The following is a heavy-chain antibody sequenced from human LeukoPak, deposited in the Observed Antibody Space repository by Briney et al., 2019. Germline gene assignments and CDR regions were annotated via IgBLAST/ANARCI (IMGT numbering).Heavy chain of an antibody. CDR2: IRYDGSNK. J-gene: IGHJ4*02. V-gene: IGHV3-30*02. CDR1: GFTFSSYG. CDR3: AKDSNPAAWFGELD. Sequence: HPGGSLRLSCAASGFTFSSYGMHWVRQAPGKGLEWVAFIRYDGSNKYYADSVKGRFTISRDNSKNTLYLQMNSLRAEDTAVYYCAKDSNPAAWFGELDWGQGTLVTVSS. D-gene: IGHD3-10*01.